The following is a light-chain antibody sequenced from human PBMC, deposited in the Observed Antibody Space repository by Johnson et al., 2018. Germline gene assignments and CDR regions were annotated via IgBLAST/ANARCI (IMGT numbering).Light chain of an antibody. CDR1: SSNIGNNY. J-gene: IGLJ1*01. Sequence: QSVLTQPPSVSAAPGQKVTISCSGSSSNIGNNYVSWYQQLPGTAPKLLIYENNKRPSGIPDRFSGSKSGTSSTLALTGPQTGDEADYYCGTWDSSLGAGNVFGTGTKVTVL. V-gene: IGLV1-51*02. CDR2: ENN. CDR3: GTWDSSLGAGNV.